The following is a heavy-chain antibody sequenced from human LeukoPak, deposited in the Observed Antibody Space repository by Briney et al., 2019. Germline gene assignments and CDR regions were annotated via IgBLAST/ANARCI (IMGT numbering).Heavy chain of an antibody. D-gene: IGHD3-22*01. V-gene: IGHV1-18*01. CDR1: GYTFTSYG. Sequence: EASVTVSCKASGYTFTSYGISWVRQAPGQGPEWMGWISAYNGNTNYAQNLQDRVTMTTDTSTSTAYMELRSLRSDDTAVYYCARRFYYDSSGYNDYWGQGTLVTVSS. CDR2: ISAYNGNT. CDR3: ARRFYYDSSGYNDY. J-gene: IGHJ4*02.